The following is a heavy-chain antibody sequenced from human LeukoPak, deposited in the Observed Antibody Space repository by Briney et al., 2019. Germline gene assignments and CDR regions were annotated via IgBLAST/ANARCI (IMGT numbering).Heavy chain of an antibody. Sequence: GVSLRLSCAASGFIFDRYGMTWVRQAPGGGLKWVSSISDSGSRTYYADSVKGRFTVSRDNSKNTVYVQMNSVRAEDTAIYYCEKQESSGSYPYYFDYWGQGTLVTVSS. V-gene: IGHV3-23*01. J-gene: IGHJ4*02. CDR1: GFIFDRYG. D-gene: IGHD3-22*01. CDR3: EKQESSGSYPYYFDY. CDR2: ISDSGSRT.